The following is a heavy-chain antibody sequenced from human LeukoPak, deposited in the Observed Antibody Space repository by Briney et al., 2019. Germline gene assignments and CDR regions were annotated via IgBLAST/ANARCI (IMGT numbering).Heavy chain of an antibody. J-gene: IGHJ4*02. D-gene: IGHD1/OR15-1a*01. CDR2: ISAGGHDR. Sequence: GGSLRLSCEASGFTFGDYAMTWVRQTPGKGLEWVSGISAGGHDRNYADSVKGRSTISRDNSRGTVYLQMDSLRADDTGFYFCARDFRLGGTTGWINWGQGTLVIVSS. CDR3: ARDFRLGGTTGWIN. V-gene: IGHV3-23*01. CDR1: GFTFGDYA.